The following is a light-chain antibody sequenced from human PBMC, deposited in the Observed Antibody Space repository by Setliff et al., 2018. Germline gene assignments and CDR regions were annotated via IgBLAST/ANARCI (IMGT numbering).Light chain of an antibody. CDR3: SSYASSINPDV. CDR1: SNDVGAYNY. V-gene: IGLV2-8*01. CDR2: EVT. J-gene: IGLJ1*01. Sequence: QSVLTQPPSASGSPGQSLTISCTGTSNDVGAYNYVSWYQQHPGKAPKLMIYEVTKRPSGVPDRFSGSKSGNTASLTVSGLQGEGEADYYCSSYASSINPDVFGTGTKVTVL.